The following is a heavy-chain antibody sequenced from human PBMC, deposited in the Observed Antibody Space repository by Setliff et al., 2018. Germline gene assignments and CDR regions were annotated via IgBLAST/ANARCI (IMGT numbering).Heavy chain of an antibody. D-gene: IGHD3-3*01. V-gene: IGHV1-2*02. J-gene: IGHJ4*02. CDR2: IDPKSGVT. Sequence: ASVKVSCKTSGYTFTASYIHWVRQAPGQGLEWMGWIDPKSGVTKYAQRFEGGVTMTGDTSIKTVYMELSRLRYDDTAVYYCARGKSDSFGPGLYYFDHWGQGTLVTVSS. CDR3: ARGKSDSFGPGLYYFDH. CDR1: GYTFTASY.